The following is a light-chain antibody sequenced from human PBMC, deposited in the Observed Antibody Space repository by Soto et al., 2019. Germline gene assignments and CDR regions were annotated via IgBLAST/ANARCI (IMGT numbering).Light chain of an antibody. V-gene: IGLV2-14*01. CDR2: DVS. CDR3: SSYTSSSTLL. Sequence: QSALTQPASVSGSTGQSITISCTGTSSDVGAYNYVSWYQQHPGKAPKLMIFDVSNRPSGFSNRFSGSKSGNTASLTISGLQAEDEADYYCSSYTSSSTLLFGGGTKLTVL. CDR1: SSDVGAYNY. J-gene: IGLJ2*01.